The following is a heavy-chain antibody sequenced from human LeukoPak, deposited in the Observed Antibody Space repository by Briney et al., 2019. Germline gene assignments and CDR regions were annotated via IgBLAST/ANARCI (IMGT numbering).Heavy chain of an antibody. Sequence: PGGSLRLSCAASGLTFHNYAIIWVRQAPGKGLEWVSGISGSGASTFYADSVKGRFTVSRDNSKNSLFLQMNSLRADDTAVYYCPKDDGDYGAYFYYYMDVWGKGTTVTVSS. J-gene: IGHJ6*03. CDR3: PKDDGDYGAYFYYYMDV. D-gene: IGHD4-17*01. CDR2: ISGSGAST. V-gene: IGHV3-23*01. CDR1: GLTFHNYA.